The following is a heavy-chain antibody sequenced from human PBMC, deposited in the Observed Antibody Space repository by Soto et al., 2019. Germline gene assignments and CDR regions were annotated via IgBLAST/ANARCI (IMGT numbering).Heavy chain of an antibody. D-gene: IGHD3-22*01. V-gene: IGHV3-23*01. CDR3: AKVYYYDSSGYSALDY. Sequence: GSLRLSCSASGFTFSSYAMSWVRQAPGKGLEWVSAISGSGGSTYYADSVKGRFTISRDNSKNTLYLQMNSLRAEDTAVYYCAKVYYYDSSGYSALDYWGQGTLVTVSS. CDR2: ISGSGGST. J-gene: IGHJ4*02. CDR1: GFTFSSYA.